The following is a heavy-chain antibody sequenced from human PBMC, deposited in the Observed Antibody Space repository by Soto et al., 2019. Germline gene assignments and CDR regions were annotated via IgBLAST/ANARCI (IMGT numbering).Heavy chain of an antibody. CDR1: GFTFSRYD. CDR3: ARGDCSGGSCNNDAFDI. J-gene: IGHJ3*02. CDR2: IGTAGDT. D-gene: IGHD2-15*01. V-gene: IGHV3-13*01. Sequence: GGSLRLSCAASGFTFSRYDMHWVRQATGKGLEWVSAIGTAGDTYYPGSVEGRFTISRENAKNSLYLQMNSLRAGDTAVYYCARGDCSGGSCNNDAFDIWGQGTLVTVSS.